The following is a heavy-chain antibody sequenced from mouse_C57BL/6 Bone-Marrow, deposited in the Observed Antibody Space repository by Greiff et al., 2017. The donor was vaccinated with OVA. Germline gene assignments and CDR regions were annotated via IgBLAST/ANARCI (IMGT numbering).Heavy chain of an antibody. J-gene: IGHJ3*01. CDR1: GFSLTSYG. CDR2: IWGVGST. Sequence: QVQLQQSGPGLVAPSQSLSITCTVSGFSLTSYGVDWVRQSPGKGLEWLGVIWGVGSTNYNSALKSRLSISKDNSKSQVFLKMNSLQTDDTAMYYCASDGGNWGFAYWGQGTLVTVSA. V-gene: IGHV2-6*01. D-gene: IGHD4-1*01. CDR3: ASDGGNWGFAY.